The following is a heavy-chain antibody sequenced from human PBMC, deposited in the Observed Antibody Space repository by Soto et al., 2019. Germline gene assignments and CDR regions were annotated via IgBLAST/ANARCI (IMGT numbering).Heavy chain of an antibody. CDR3: ARGSTTVTYFFDY. Sequence: EVQLVASGGGLVQPGGSLRLSCAASGFTFSSYSMNWVRQAPGKGLEWVSYISSSSSTIYYADSVKGRFTISRDNAKNSLYLQMNSLRAEDTAVYYCARGSTTVTYFFDYWGQGTLVTVSS. J-gene: IGHJ4*02. CDR1: GFTFSSYS. V-gene: IGHV3-48*01. D-gene: IGHD4-17*01. CDR2: ISSSSSTI.